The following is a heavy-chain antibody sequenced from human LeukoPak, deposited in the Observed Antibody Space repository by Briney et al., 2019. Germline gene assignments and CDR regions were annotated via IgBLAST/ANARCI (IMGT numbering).Heavy chain of an antibody. CDR3: ARSCGGDCYDAFDI. CDR1: GYTFTSYD. CDR2: MNPNSGNT. D-gene: IGHD2-21*01. J-gene: IGHJ3*02. Sequence: GASVKVSCKASGYTFTSYDINWVRQATGQGLEWMGWMNPNSGNTGYAQKFQGRVTITRNTSISTAYMELSSLRSEDTAVYYCARSCGGDCYDAFDIWGQGTMVTVSS. V-gene: IGHV1-8*03.